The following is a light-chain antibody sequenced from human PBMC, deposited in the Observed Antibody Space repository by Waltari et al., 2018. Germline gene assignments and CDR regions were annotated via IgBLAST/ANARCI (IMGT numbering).Light chain of an antibody. J-gene: IGKJ4*01. CDR1: QSISNY. V-gene: IGKV1-39*01. CDR2: AAS. CDR3: QQSYSFPVT. Sequence: DIQMTQSPSSLSASVGDRVTITCRAGQSISNYLNWYQQKPGKAPNLLIYAASSLQSGVPARFSGSGSGTHFTLTISSLQPEDFATYFCQQSYSFPVTCGGGTKVEIK.